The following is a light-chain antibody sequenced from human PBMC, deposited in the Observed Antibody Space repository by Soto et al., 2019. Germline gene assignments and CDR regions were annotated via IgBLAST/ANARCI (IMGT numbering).Light chain of an antibody. CDR3: NSYTTSSTLV. Sequence: QSVLTQPASVSGSPGQSITISCTGTSSDVGGYNYVSWYQQHPGKAPKLMIYDVSKRPSGFSNRFSGSKSGNTASLTISGLQAEDEADYYCNSYTTSSTLVFGGGTKVTVL. CDR2: DVS. J-gene: IGLJ3*02. V-gene: IGLV2-14*01. CDR1: SSDVGGYNY.